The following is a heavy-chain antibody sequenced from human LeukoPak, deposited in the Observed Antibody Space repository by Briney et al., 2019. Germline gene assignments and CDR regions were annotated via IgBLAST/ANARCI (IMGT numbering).Heavy chain of an antibody. CDR3: ARLITTPIRYYFDY. D-gene: IGHD3-22*01. V-gene: IGHV4-4*07. Sequence: PSETLSLTCTVSGGSISSYYWSWIRQPAGKGLEWIGRIYTSGSTNYNPSLKSRVTMSVDTSKNQFSLKLSSVTAADTAVYYCARLITTPIRYYFDYWGQGTLVTVSS. J-gene: IGHJ4*02. CDR1: GGSISSYY. CDR2: IYTSGST.